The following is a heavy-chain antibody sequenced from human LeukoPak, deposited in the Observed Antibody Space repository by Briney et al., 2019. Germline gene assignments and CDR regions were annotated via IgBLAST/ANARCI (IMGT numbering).Heavy chain of an antibody. CDR1: GYTFTGYY. J-gene: IGHJ4*02. D-gene: IGHD3-22*01. CDR2: INPNSGGT. V-gene: IGHV1-2*02. CDR3: ARDWGDSSGYYLFDY. Sequence: ASVKVSCKASGYTFTGYYMHWVRQAPGQGLEWMGWINPNSGGTNYAQKFQGRVTMTRDTSISTAYMELRSLRSDDTAVYYCARDWGDSSGYYLFDYWGQGTLVTVSS.